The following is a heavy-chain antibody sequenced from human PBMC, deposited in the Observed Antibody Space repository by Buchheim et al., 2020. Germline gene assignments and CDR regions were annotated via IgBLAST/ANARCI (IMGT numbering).Heavy chain of an antibody. J-gene: IGHJ4*02. D-gene: IGHD2-2*01. CDR1: GFTVSSNY. V-gene: IGHV3-66*01. CDR2: IYSGGST. Sequence: EVQLVESGGGLVQPGGSLRLSCAASGFTVSSNYMSWVRQAPGKGLEWVSVIYSGGSTYYADSVKGRFTISRDNSKNSLYLQMNSLRAEDTAVYYCASRPYCSSTSCHGSVDYWGQGTL. CDR3: ASRPYCSSTSCHGSVDY.